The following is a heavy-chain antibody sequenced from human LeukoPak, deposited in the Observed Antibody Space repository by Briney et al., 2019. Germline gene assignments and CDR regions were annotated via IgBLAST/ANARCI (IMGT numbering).Heavy chain of an antibody. J-gene: IGHJ5*02. Sequence: SETLSLTCTVSGGSISSYYWSWVRQPPGKGLEWLGYISYGGSTNFNPSFKSRVTISVDTSKNQFSLKLSSVTAADTAVYYCAREGTARTNLNWFDRWGQGTLVTVSS. V-gene: IGHV4-59*01. CDR1: GGSISSYY. CDR3: AREGTARTNLNWFDR. D-gene: IGHD1-1*01. CDR2: ISYGGST.